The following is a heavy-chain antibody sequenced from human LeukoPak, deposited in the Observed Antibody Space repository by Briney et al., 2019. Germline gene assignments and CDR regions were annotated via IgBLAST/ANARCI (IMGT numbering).Heavy chain of an antibody. CDR1: GGNFSSYA. V-gene: IGHV1-69*13. D-gene: IGHD1-26*01. CDR2: IIPIFGTA. J-gene: IGHJ4*02. Sequence: ASVKVSCKASGGNFSSYAISWVRQAPGQGLEWMGGIIPIFGTANYAQKFQGRVTITADESTSTAYMELSSLRSEDTAVYYCARDSGSYYHYWGQGTLVTVSS. CDR3: ARDSGSYYHY.